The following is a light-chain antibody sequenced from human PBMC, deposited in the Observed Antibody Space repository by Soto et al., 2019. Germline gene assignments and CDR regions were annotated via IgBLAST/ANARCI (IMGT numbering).Light chain of an antibody. V-gene: IGKV3-20*01. CDR1: QTIRSSY. CDR2: GTT. Sequence: PGARATLSCRASQTIRSSYLGWYQQKPGQAPGLLIYGTTTRATGTPDRFSGSGSGTDFTLTISRLEPEDFAVYYCQQYDTSPWTFGQGTKVEIK. CDR3: QQYDTSPWT. J-gene: IGKJ1*01.